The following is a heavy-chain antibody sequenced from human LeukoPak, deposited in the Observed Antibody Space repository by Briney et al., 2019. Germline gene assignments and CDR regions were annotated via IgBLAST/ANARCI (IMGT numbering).Heavy chain of an antibody. CDR2: ISDSGGST. V-gene: IGHV3-23*01. CDR1: GITLSNYG. Sequence: GGSLRLSCAVSGITLSNYGMSWVRQAPGKGLEWVAGISDSGGSTNYADSVKGRFTISRDNPKNTLYLQMNSLRAEDTAVYFCAKGSGSGWYGWFAPWGQGTLVTVSS. CDR3: AKGSGSGWYGWFAP. D-gene: IGHD6-19*01. J-gene: IGHJ5*02.